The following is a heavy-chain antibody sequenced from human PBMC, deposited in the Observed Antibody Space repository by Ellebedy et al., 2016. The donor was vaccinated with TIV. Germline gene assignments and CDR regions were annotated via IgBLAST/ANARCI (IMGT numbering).Heavy chain of an antibody. D-gene: IGHD3-9*01. CDR2: VYYSGSP. Sequence: MPSETLSLTFGVSGGSVSTTKYYWAWIRQPPGKGLEWIGSVYYSGSPYYNPSFKSRVTLSAETSKNQFSLNLRTVSAADTGVYYCARIDPWQPIDDWGQGILVTVSS. J-gene: IGHJ4*02. V-gene: IGHV4-39*01. CDR1: GGSVSTTKYY. CDR3: ARIDPWQPIDD.